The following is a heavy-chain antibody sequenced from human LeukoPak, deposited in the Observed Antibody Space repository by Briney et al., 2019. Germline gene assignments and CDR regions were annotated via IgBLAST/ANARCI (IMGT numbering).Heavy chain of an antibody. CDR2: IYYSGST. V-gene: IGHV4-59*12. Sequence: SETLSLTCTVSGGSISSYYWSWIRQPPVKGLEWIGYIYYSGSTNHNPSLKSRVTISVDTSKNQFSLKLSSVTAADTAVYYCARAAGRDTTSGLDFDYWGQGILVTVSS. CDR3: ARAAGRDTTSGLDFDY. CDR1: GGSISSYY. J-gene: IGHJ4*02. D-gene: IGHD1-26*01.